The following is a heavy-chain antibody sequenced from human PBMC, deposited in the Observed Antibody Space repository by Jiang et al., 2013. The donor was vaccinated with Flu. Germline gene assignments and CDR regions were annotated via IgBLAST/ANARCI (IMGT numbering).Heavy chain of an antibody. CDR2: IYFSGST. CDR3: ARHDGGNSLADY. CDR1: GGSISSSSFY. D-gene: IGHD4-23*01. Sequence: GPGLVKPSETLSLTCTVSGGSISSSSFYWGWIRQPPGKGLEWIGSIYFSGSTYYNPSLKSRVTISIDTSKNQFSLKLSSVTAADTAMYYCARHDGGNSLADYWGQGTLVTVSS. J-gene: IGHJ4*02. V-gene: IGHV4-39*07.